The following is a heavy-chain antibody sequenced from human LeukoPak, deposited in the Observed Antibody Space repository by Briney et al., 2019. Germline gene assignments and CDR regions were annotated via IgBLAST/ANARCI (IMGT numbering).Heavy chain of an antibody. CDR2: VHSNVDI. Sequence: PSEPLSLTCTLSGGSIRGYFGRWIRQPPGKGLECIAYVHSNVDIVHNPSLKSRVTISIDTSKNQFSLKLSSVTAADTAVYYCARHRPAYYYYGMDVWGQGTTVTVSS. CDR3: ARHRPAYYYYGMDV. V-gene: IGHV4-59*08. CDR1: GGSIRGYF. J-gene: IGHJ6*02.